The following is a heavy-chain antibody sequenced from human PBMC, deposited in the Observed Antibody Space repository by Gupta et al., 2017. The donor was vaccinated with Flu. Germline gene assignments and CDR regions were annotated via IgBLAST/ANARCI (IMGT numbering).Heavy chain of an antibody. CDR3: ARDQYYYDSSGYWMPQLFDP. J-gene: IGHJ5*02. D-gene: IGHD3-22*01. CDR1: GGTFSSYA. CDR2: IIPIFGTA. Sequence: QVQLVQSGAEVKKPGSSVKVSCKASGGTFSSYAISWVRQAPGQGLEWMGGIIPIFGTANYAQKFQGRVTITADESTSTAYMELSSLRSEDTAVYYCARDQYYYDSSGYWMPQLFDPWGQGTLVTVSS. V-gene: IGHV1-69*01.